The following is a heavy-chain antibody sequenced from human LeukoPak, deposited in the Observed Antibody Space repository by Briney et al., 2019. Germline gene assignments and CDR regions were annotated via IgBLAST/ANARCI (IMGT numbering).Heavy chain of an antibody. CDR3: ARDMWGTFDY. J-gene: IGHJ4*02. CDR1: GFTFSSFW. Sequence: GGSLRLSCAASGFTFSSFWMLWGRQAPGKGLVWVSRISPDGSDTIYADSVKGRFTISRDNAKNTLSLQMSSLRAEDTAVYYCARDMWGTFDYWGQGALVTVSS. CDR2: ISPDGSDT. V-gene: IGHV3-74*01. D-gene: IGHD7-27*01.